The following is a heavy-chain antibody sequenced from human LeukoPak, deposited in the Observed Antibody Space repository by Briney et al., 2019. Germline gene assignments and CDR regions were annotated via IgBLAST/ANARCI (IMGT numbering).Heavy chain of an antibody. CDR2: ISSSSSAI. J-gene: IGHJ4*02. D-gene: IGHD3-22*01. CDR3: ARGSYDSSGYYLGAGARADY. Sequence: GGSLRLSCAASEFTFSSYSMNWVRQAPGKGLEWASYISSSSSAIYYAGSVKGRFTISRDNAKNSLYLQMNSLRAEDTAVYYCARGSYDSSGYYLGAGARADYWGQGTLVTVSS. CDR1: EFTFSSYS. V-gene: IGHV3-48*01.